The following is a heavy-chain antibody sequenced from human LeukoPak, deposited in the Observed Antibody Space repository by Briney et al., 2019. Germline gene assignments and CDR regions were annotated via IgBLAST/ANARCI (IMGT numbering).Heavy chain of an antibody. CDR3: AKDQNWEGGY. CDR1: GGSFSGYY. D-gene: IGHD7-27*01. J-gene: IGHJ4*02. CDR2: INHSGST. Sequence: SETLSLTCAVYGGSFSGYYWSWIRQPPGKGLEWIGEINHSGSTNYNPSLKSRVTISVDTSKNQFSLKLSSVTAADTAVYYCAKDQNWEGGYWGQGTLVTVSS. V-gene: IGHV4-34*01.